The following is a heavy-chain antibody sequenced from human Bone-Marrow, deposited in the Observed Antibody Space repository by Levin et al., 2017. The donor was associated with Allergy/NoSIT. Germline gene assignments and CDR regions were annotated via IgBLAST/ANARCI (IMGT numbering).Heavy chain of an antibody. CDR3: ARDLIADYSSRYYGMDV. V-gene: IGHV3-48*02. CDR2: ISSGRSAI. J-gene: IGHJ6*02. CDR1: GFTFSSSS. D-gene: IGHD6-19*01. Sequence: SGESLKISCAASGFTFSSSSMNWVRQAPGRGLEWVSYISSGRSAIYYADSVKGRFTISRDNARNSLYLQMNSLRDEDTAVYYCARDLIADYSSRYYGMDVWGQGTTVTVSS.